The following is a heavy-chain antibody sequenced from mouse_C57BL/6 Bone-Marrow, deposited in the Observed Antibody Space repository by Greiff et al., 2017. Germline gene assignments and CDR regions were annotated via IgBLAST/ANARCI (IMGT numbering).Heavy chain of an antibody. D-gene: IGHD2-3*01. CDR2: IHPNSGST. CDR1: GYTFTSYW. CDR3: AREGLYDGYRTFDY. J-gene: IGHJ2*01. Sequence: VQLQQPGAELVKPGASVKLSCKASGYTFTSYWMHWVKQRPGQGLEWIGMIHPNSGSTNYNEKFKSKATLTVDKSSSTAYMQLSSLTSEDSAVYYCAREGLYDGYRTFDYWGQGTTLTVSS. V-gene: IGHV1-64*01.